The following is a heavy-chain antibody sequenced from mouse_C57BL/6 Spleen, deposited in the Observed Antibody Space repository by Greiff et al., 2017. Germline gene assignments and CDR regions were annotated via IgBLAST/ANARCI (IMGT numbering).Heavy chain of an antibody. CDR3: ARRDYDGAFDY. V-gene: IGHV5-6*01. CDR1: GFTFSSYG. Sequence: EVQLMESGGDLVKPGGSLKLSCAASGFTFSSYGMSWVRQTPDKRLEWVATISSGGSYTYYPDSVKGRFTISRDNAKNTLYLQMSSLKSEDTAMYYCARRDYDGAFDYWGQGTTLTVSS. D-gene: IGHD2-4*01. CDR2: ISSGGSYT. J-gene: IGHJ2*01.